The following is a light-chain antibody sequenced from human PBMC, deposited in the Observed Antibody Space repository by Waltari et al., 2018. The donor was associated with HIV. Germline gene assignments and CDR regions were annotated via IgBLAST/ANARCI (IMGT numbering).Light chain of an antibody. Sequence: DIVLTQSPDSLAVSLGERATMNCQSIQKILFSSTNKNYLSWYQQRPGQPPRLLIYWASSRESGVPERFTGSGSGTNFTRTISRLQADDVAVYCCQQYYSTPRTFGQGTKV. J-gene: IGKJ1*01. V-gene: IGKV4-1*01. CDR1: QKILFSSTNKNY. CDR3: QQYYSTPRT. CDR2: WAS.